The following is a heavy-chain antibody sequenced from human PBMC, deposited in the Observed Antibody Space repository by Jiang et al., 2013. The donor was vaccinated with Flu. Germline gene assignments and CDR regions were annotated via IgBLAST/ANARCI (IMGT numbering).Heavy chain of an antibody. CDR1: GYTFSGYH. CDR3: AGRTGGTWNDAFDI. V-gene: IGHV1-2*02. Sequence: GAEVKKPGASVKVSCKASGYTFSGYHLFWVRQAPGEGLEWMGWIHPNTGDTKYAENFQGRVTLTSDTSTSTAYMDLSSLRSDDTAVYYCAGRTGGTWNDAFDIWGQGTMVTVSS. J-gene: IGHJ3*02. D-gene: IGHD2-15*01. CDR2: IHPNTGDT.